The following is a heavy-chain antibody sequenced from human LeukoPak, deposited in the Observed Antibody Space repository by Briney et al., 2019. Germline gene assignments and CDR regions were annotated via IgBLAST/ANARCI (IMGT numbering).Heavy chain of an antibody. J-gene: IGHJ4*02. Sequence: ASVKVSCKASGYTFTSYDINWVRQATGRGLEWMGWMNPNSGNTGYAQKFQGRVTMTRNTSISTAYMELSSLRSEDTAVYYCARGRRGSGKYYFDYWGQGTLVTVSS. V-gene: IGHV1-8*01. CDR3: ARGRRGSGKYYFDY. CDR2: MNPNSGNT. D-gene: IGHD3-10*01. CDR1: GYTFTSYD.